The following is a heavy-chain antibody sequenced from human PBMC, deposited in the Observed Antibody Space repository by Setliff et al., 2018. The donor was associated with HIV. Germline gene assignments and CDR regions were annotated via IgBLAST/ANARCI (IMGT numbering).Heavy chain of an antibody. J-gene: IGHJ3*02. CDR3: ARDPSRWVQPVTRITAFDI. CDR1: GGNFSTYG. V-gene: IGHV1-69*13. Sequence: SVKVSCKASGGNFSTYGISWVRQAPGQGLEWMGGIIPLFNTSNYAQKLQGRVTITADESTSTAYMELSSLRSEDTAVYYCARDPSRWVQPVTRITAFDIWGQGTMVTVSS. CDR2: IIPLFNTS. D-gene: IGHD5-18*01.